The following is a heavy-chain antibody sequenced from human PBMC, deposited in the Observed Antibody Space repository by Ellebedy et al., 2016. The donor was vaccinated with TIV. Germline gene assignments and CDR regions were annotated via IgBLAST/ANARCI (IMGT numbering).Heavy chain of an antibody. J-gene: IGHJ4*02. V-gene: IGHV4-59*01. CDR2: IYYSGST. Sequence: PSETLSLTCTVSGGSISSYYWSWIRQPPGKGLEWIGYIYYSGSTNYNPSLQSRVTISVDTSKNQFSLKLSSVTAADTAVYYCARAAYGDYVDYFDYWGQGTLVTVSS. CDR3: ARAAYGDYVDYFDY. CDR1: GGSISSYY. D-gene: IGHD4-17*01.